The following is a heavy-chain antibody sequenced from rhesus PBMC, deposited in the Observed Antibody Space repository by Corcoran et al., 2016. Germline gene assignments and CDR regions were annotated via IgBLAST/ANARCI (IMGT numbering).Heavy chain of an antibody. Sequence: QVQLQESGPGLVKPSETLSLTCAVSGYSISSGYGWSWIRQPPGKGLEWIGYIGGSSGSTHYNPSLKSRVTISKDTSKNQFSLKLSSVTAADTAVYYCARGYCTSTTCWNFDYWGQGVLDTVSS. CDR2: IGGSSGST. V-gene: IGHV4-127*01. D-gene: IGHD2-2*01. J-gene: IGHJ4*01. CDR3: ARGYCTSTTCWNFDY. CDR1: GYSISSGYG.